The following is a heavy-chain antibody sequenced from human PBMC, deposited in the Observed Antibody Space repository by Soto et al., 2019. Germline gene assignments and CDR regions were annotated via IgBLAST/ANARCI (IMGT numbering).Heavy chain of an antibody. D-gene: IGHD6-13*01. CDR1: GYPFTTYG. Sequence: ASVKVSCKASGYPFTTYGMNWVRQAPGQGLEWMGWISVSNGYTNYAQNRQGRVTMTADTSTNVAYMELRSLRSDDTAVYYCTRENAAAASPTLDYWGHGTLVTVSS. CDR3: TRENAAAASPTLDY. CDR2: ISVSNGYT. V-gene: IGHV1-18*01. J-gene: IGHJ4*01.